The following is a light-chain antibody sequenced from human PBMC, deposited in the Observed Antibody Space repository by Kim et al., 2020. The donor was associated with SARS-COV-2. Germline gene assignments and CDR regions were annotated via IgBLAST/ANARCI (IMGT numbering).Light chain of an antibody. CDR3: QQYATSPWT. CDR2: GTS. CDR1: QSLSSKY. Sequence: SPGERPTLSCRASQSLSSKYLGWYQQKPGQAPSLLIYGTSNRATGIPDRFSGSGSGTDFTLAISRLEPDDFAVYYCQQYATSPWTFGPGTKVDIK. V-gene: IGKV3-20*01. J-gene: IGKJ1*01.